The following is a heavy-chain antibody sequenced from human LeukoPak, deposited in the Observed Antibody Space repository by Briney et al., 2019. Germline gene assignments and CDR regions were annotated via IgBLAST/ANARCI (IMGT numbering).Heavy chain of an antibody. CDR2: ISNSGSS. CDR1: GASISSLY. J-gene: IGHJ4*02. Sequence: SETLSLTCTVSGASISSLYWNLIRQPPGKGLEWIGYISNSGSSSYNPSLNSRVTISIDTSKNQFSLNLNSVTAADTAVYYCARGGGCRSTSCDFDHWGQGTLVTVSS. D-gene: IGHD2-2*01. V-gene: IGHV4-59*11. CDR3: ARGGGCRSTSCDFDH.